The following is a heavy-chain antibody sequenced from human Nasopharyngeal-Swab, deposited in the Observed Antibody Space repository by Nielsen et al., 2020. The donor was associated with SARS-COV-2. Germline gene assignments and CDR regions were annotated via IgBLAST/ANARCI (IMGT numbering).Heavy chain of an antibody. D-gene: IGHD3-3*01. J-gene: IGHJ4*02. CDR3: ARGNDFRSGYHPYYYDY. CDR2: IWYDGSNK. V-gene: IGHV3-33*01. CDR1: GFTFSSYG. Sequence: GESLKIFCAASGFTFSSYGMHRVRQAPGKGLEWVALIWYDGSNKYYADSVKGRFTISRDNSKNTLYLQINSLRAEDTAVYYCARGNDFRSGYHPYYYDYWGQGTVVTVSS.